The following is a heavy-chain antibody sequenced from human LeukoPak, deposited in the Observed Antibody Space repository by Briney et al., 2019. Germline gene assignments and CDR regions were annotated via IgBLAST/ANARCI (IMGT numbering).Heavy chain of an antibody. J-gene: IGHJ3*02. Sequence: GGSLRLSCAASGFTFSSYWMHWVRQAPGKGLVWVSRINSDGSSTSYADSVKGRFTISRDNAKNTLYLQMNSLRAEDTAVYYCAILDGSGSYAVLGDAFDIWGQGTMVTVSS. CDR3: AILDGSGSYAVLGDAFDI. V-gene: IGHV3-74*01. CDR1: GFTFSSYW. CDR2: INSDGSST. D-gene: IGHD3-10*01.